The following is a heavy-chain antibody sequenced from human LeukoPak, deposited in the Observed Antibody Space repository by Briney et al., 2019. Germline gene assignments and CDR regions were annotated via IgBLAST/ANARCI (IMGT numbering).Heavy chain of an antibody. CDR2: ISSSGSTI. V-gene: IGHV3-48*04. J-gene: IGHJ4*02. Sequence: RSGGSLRLSCAASGFTFSSYSMNWVRQAPGKGLEWVSYISSSGSTIYYADSVKGRFTISRDNAKNSLYLQMNSLRAEDTAVYYCARDSVAGTFDYWGQGTLVTVSS. CDR3: ARDSVAGTFDY. D-gene: IGHD6-19*01. CDR1: GFTFSSYS.